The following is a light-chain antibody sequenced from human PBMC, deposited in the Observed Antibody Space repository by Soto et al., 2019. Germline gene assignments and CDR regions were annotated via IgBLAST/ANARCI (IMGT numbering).Light chain of an antibody. Sequence: GDRVTITCRAIQSISSWLAWSQQKPGKAPNLLIYKASTFQSGVPSRFSGSGSGTEFTLTISSLQPDDFATYYCQQYNTYPLTFGGGTKVEIK. CDR1: QSISSW. CDR2: KAS. V-gene: IGKV1-5*03. CDR3: QQYNTYPLT. J-gene: IGKJ4*01.